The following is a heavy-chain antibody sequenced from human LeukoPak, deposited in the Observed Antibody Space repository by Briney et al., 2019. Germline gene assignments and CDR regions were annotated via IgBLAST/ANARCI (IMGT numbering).Heavy chain of an antibody. D-gene: IGHD4-17*01. V-gene: IGHV3-23*01. J-gene: IGHJ4*02. CDR1: GFTFSSYA. Sequence: GGSLRLSCAASGFTFSSYAMSWVRQAPGKGLEWVSVIGGSGGSTYYADSVKGRSTISRDNSKNTLYLQMSSLRAEDTAVYYSAKKKRDLRGFDYGGQEPLVTVP. CDR3: AKKKRDLRGFDY. CDR2: IGGSGGST.